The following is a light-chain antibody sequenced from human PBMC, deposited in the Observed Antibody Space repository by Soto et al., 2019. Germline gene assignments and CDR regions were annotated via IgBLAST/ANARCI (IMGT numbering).Light chain of an antibody. Sequence: EIVMTQSPATLSVSPGERATLSCRASQSVSSNLAWYQQKPGQAPRLLIYGASTRATGIPARFSGSGSGTEFTLTISSLQSEDFAVYYCQQYGIAPITFGQGTRLEIK. V-gene: IGKV3-15*01. CDR3: QQYGIAPIT. CDR2: GAS. CDR1: QSVSSN. J-gene: IGKJ5*01.